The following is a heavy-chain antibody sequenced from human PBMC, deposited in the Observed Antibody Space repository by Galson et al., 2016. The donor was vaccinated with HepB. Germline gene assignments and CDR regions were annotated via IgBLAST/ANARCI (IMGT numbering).Heavy chain of an antibody. CDR1: GFTLNFYA. J-gene: IGHJ4*02. D-gene: IGHD4-11*01. CDR2: INGRGGST. V-gene: IGHV3-23*01. Sequence: SLRLSCAASGFTLNFYAMTWVRQAPGKGLEWVSSINGRGGSTYYADSVTGRFTISRDNSKNTLSLQMNSLRAEDTAVYYCARDLYSNYWSVDYWGQGALVTVSS. CDR3: ARDLYSNYWSVDY.